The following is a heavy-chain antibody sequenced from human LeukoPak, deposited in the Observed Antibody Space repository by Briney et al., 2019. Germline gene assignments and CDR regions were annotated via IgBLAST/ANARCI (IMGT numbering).Heavy chain of an antibody. Sequence: GGSLRLSCAASGFTFSSYAMHWVRQAPGKGLEWVAVISYDGSNKYYADSVKGRFTISRDNSKNTLYLQMNSLRAEDTAVYYCAKVSLWYFDWLAYFDYWGQGTLVTVSS. V-gene: IGHV3-30*04. J-gene: IGHJ4*02. CDR3: AKVSLWYFDWLAYFDY. CDR1: GFTFSSYA. CDR2: ISYDGSNK. D-gene: IGHD3-9*01.